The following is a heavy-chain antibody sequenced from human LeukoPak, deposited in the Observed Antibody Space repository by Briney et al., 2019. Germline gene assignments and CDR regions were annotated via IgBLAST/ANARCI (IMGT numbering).Heavy chain of an antibody. V-gene: IGHV3-23*01. CDR3: ARDASGSSTGLIDS. D-gene: IGHD1-26*01. J-gene: IGHJ4*02. CDR2: ISGSGGST. Sequence: PGGSLRLSCAASGFTFSSYAMSWVRQAPGKGLEWVSAISGSGGSTYYADSVKGRFTISRDDAKNSLFLQMNSLRAEDTAIYYCARDASGSSTGLIDSWGQGTLVTVSS. CDR1: GFTFSSYA.